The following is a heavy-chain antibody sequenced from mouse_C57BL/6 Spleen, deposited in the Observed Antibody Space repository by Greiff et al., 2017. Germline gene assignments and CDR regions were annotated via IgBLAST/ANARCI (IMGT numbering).Heavy chain of an antibody. CDR2: INPYNGGT. V-gene: IGHV1-19*01. CDR3: ARAYYGSSSWFAY. Sequence: VHVKQSGPVLVKPGASVKMSCKASGYTFTDYYMNWVKQSHGKSLEWIGVINPYNGGTSYNQKFKGKATLTVDKSSSTAYMELNSLTSEDSAVYYCARAYYGSSSWFAYWGQGTLVTVSA. D-gene: IGHD1-1*01. J-gene: IGHJ3*01. CDR1: GYTFTDYY.